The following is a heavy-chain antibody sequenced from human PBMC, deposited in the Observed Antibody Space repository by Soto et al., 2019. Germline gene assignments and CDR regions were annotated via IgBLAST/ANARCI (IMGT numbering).Heavy chain of an antibody. CDR1: GFTFSSYS. Sequence: EVQLVESGGGLVKPGGSLRLSCAASGFTFSSYSMNWVRQAPGKGLEWVSSISSSSSYIYYADSVKGRFTISRDNAKNSLYLEMNSLRAEDTAVYYCARDRYCSSTGCSHNWFDPWGQGSLVTVSS. J-gene: IGHJ5*02. V-gene: IGHV3-21*01. CDR3: ARDRYCSSTGCSHNWFDP. D-gene: IGHD2-2*01. CDR2: ISSSSSYI.